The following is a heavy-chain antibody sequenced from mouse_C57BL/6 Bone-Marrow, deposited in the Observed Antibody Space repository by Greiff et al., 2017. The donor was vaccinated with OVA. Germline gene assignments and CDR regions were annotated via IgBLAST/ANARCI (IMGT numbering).Heavy chain of an antibody. Sequence: QVQLQQPGTELVKPGASVKLSCKASGYTFTSYWMHWVKQRPGQGLEWIGNINPSNGGTNYNEKFKSKATLTVDKSSSTAYMQLSSLTSEDSAVYDGARRGVVESPCDYWGQGTTLTVSS. V-gene: IGHV1-53*01. D-gene: IGHD1-1*01. CDR3: ARRGVVESPCDY. CDR1: GYTFTSYW. J-gene: IGHJ2*01. CDR2: INPSNGGT.